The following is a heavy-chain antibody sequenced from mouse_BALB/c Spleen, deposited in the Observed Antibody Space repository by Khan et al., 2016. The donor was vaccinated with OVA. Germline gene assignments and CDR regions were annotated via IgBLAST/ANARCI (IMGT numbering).Heavy chain of an antibody. V-gene: IGHV9-3-1*01. Sequence: QVQLKESGPELKKPGETVKISCKASGYTFTHYGMNWVKQAPGKGLKWMGWINTYTGEPTYADDFKGRFAFSLETSASTAYLQINNLKNEETATDFCARPPYFSYVMVYWGQGTSVTVSS. CDR3: ARPPYFSYVMVY. J-gene: IGHJ4*01. D-gene: IGHD2-10*01. CDR2: INTYTGEP. CDR1: GYTFTHYG.